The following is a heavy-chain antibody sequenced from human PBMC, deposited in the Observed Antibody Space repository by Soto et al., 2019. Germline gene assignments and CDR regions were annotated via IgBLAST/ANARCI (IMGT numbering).Heavy chain of an antibody. CDR3: AAVPVVGVRVAC. CDR2: ISYDGSTQ. V-gene: IGHV3-30*03. CDR1: GFTFSSYG. D-gene: IGHD3-22*01. Sequence: QVQLVESGGGVVQPGRSLRLSCAASGFTFSSYGMHWVRQAPGKGLEWVAVISYDGSTQYYADSVKGRFTISRDNSKNTLYWQMNSLRAEDTAVYYCAAVPVVGVRVACWGSGNRVTVSS. J-gene: IGHJ4*02.